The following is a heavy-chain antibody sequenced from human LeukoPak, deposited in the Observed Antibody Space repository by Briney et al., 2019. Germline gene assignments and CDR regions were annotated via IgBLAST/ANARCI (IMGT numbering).Heavy chain of an antibody. J-gene: IGHJ2*01. Sequence: SETLSLTRAVSGYSISSGYYWGWIRQPPGKGLEWIGSIYHSGSTYYNPSLKSRVTISVDTSKNQFSLKLSSVTAADTAVYYCARHFTVYWYFDLWGRGTLVTVSS. V-gene: IGHV4-38-2*01. CDR3: ARHFTVYWYFDL. CDR1: GYSISSGYY. D-gene: IGHD3-3*02. CDR2: IYHSGST.